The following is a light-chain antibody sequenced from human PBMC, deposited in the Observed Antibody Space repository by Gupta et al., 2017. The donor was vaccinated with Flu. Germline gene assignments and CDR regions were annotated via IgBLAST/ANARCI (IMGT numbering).Light chain of an antibody. CDR1: SSDVGGDNS. J-gene: IGLJ2*01. Sequence: SALPQPPSASGSPGPSVTLSCTGTSSDVGGDNSVSWYQQYPGKAHKLMIYEVNKRTAGVPNSFSGSKAGNTASLTVSEHQEEDEGDYYCNSHAGSNNLVFGGGTKLTVL. V-gene: IGLV2-8*01. CDR3: NSHAGSNNLV. CDR2: EVN.